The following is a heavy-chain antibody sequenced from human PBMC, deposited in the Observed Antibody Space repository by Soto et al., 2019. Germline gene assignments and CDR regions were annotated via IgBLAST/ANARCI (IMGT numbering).Heavy chain of an antibody. CDR2: INPSGGST. V-gene: IGHV1-46*01. D-gene: IGHD1-20*01. J-gene: IGHJ6*02. CDR3: ASDPFTNWKWYYYGVDV. Sequence: ASVKVSCKASGYTFTSYYMHWVRQAPGQGLEWMGIINPSGGSTSYAHKFQGRVTMTRDTSTSTVYMELSSLRSEDTAVYYCASDPFTNWKWYYYGVDVWGQGTTVTVSS. CDR1: GYTFTSYY.